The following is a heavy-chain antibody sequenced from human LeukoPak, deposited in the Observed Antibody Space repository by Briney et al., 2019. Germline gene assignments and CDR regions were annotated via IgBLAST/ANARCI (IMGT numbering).Heavy chain of an antibody. CDR1: GGFLDRYY. CDR2: IYYSGST. J-gene: IGHJ5*02. V-gene: IGHV4-59*13. D-gene: IGHD2-15*01. Sequence: SETLSLTRTVCGGFLDRYYWRWIRQPPAKGLEGVGHIYYSGSTYYNPSFNSRVTFSVDTSKKPFSLRLYSVAAADTAVYYCARDTGSPNCFDPWGQGTLVTVSS. CDR3: ARDTGSPNCFDP.